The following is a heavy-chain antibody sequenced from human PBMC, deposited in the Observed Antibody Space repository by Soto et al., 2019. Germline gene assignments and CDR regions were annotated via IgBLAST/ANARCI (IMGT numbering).Heavy chain of an antibody. CDR3: ARDHLRAFDY. J-gene: IGHJ4*02. CDR1: GFSFSVYS. CDR2: INGRDGAI. D-gene: IGHD3-16*01. V-gene: IGHV3-48*02. Sequence: RSLRLSCVASGFSFSVYSMNWVRQAPGKGLEWVSYINGRDGAIDYVDSVKGRFTISIDIAKNSLYLQMNSLRDEDTAVYFCARDHLRAFDYWGQGVLLTISS.